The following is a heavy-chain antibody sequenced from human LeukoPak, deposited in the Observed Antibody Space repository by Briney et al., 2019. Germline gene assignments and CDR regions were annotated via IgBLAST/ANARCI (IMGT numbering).Heavy chain of an antibody. J-gene: IGHJ5*02. V-gene: IGHV4-34*01. D-gene: IGHD4-17*01. CDR1: GGSLSGYY. CDR3: GRGYGFGTRSFDP. CDR2: INHSGST. Sequence: SETLSLTCAVYGGSLSGYYWSWIRQPPGRGLEWIVEINHSGSTNYNPSPKSRVPLSVDTPKNHFSLKLSAVTAAGTAVYFCGRGYGFGTRSFDPWGQGSLVTVSS.